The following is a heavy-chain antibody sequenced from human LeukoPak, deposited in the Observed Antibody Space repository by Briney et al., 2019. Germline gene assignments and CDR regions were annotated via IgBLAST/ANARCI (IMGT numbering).Heavy chain of an antibody. Sequence: RGESLKISCKGSGYSFPNYWIGWVRQMPGKGLEWMGIIYPGDSHTRYSPSFQDQVTISVDKSISTAYLQWSSLKASDTAMYYCARGPYAYTSSATLGSYNWFDPWGQGTLVTVSS. V-gene: IGHV5-51*01. J-gene: IGHJ5*02. CDR2: IYPGDSHT. D-gene: IGHD2-2*02. CDR3: ARGPYAYTSSATLGSYNWFDP. CDR1: GYSFPNYW.